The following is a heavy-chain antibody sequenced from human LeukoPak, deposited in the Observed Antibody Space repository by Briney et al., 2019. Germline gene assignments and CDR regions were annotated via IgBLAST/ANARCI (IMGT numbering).Heavy chain of an antibody. Sequence: PGGSLRLSCAASGFTFSSYWMSWVRQAPGKGLEWVANIKQDGSEKYYVDSVRGRFTISRDNARNSLYLQMNSLRAEDTAVYYCARAHGDYYDSSGYYYIPYYFDYWGQGTLVTVSS. CDR3: ARAHGDYYDSSGYYYIPYYFDY. V-gene: IGHV3-7*01. D-gene: IGHD3-22*01. CDR2: IKQDGSEK. CDR1: GFTFSSYW. J-gene: IGHJ4*02.